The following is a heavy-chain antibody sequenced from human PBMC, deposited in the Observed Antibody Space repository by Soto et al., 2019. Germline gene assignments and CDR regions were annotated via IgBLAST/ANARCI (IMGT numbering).Heavy chain of an antibody. CDR1: GFTFNNYS. CDR2: ISGGGDTT. Sequence: EVQLLESGGGLVQPGGSLRLSCAASGFTFNNYSMTWVRQAPGKGLEWVSAISGGGDTTSYEDSVKGRFTVSRDGSKNTLYLQMSSLRAEDTALYYCAKGRGGSGSLTPRVDFWGQGTLGTVSS. V-gene: IGHV3-23*01. CDR3: AKGRGGSGSLTPRVDF. D-gene: IGHD3-10*01. J-gene: IGHJ4*02.